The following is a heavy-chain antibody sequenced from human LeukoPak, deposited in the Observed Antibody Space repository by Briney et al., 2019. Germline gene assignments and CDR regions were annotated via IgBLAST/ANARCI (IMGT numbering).Heavy chain of an antibody. J-gene: IGHJ4*02. CDR2: IQYDGTKQ. D-gene: IGHD2/OR15-2a*01. CDR1: GFTFSSYG. Sequence: PGGSLRLSCAASGFTFSSYGMHWVRQAPGKGLEWVAFIQYDGTKQYYADSVKGRFTISRDNSKNTLFLQMNSLRTEDTAIYYCAKDALLFPFPHYFDYWGQTTLVTVSS. CDR3: AKDALLFPFPHYFDY. V-gene: IGHV3-30*02.